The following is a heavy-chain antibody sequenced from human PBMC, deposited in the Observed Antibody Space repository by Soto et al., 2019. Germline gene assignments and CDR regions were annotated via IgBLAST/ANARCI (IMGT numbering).Heavy chain of an antibody. V-gene: IGHV3-72*01. J-gene: IGHJ4*02. CDR2: IRNEPYGYTT. Sequence: EVQLVASGGGLVQPGGSLRLSCVASGFSLSDHYMDWVRQAPGKGLEWLGLIRNEPYGYTTNYAASVKGRFTISRDDSNNSLFLQMDSLTAEYAAIYYCADVTWNADYLPWGQGTLVTVSS. CDR3: ADVTWNADYLP. CDR1: GFSLSDHY. D-gene: IGHD4-17*01.